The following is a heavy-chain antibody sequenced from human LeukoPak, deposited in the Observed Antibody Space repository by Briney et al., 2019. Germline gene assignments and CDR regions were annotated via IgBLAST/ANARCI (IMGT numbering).Heavy chain of an antibody. CDR2: INSDGSST. CDR3: ARASFWFDYSGYYFDF. Sequence: PGGSLRLSCAASGFTFSSYWMHWVRQAPGKGLVWVSRINSDGSSTAYADSVKGRFTISRDNSKNTVYLQMNSLRAEDTAVYYCARASFWFDYSGYYFDFWGQGTLVTVSS. D-gene: IGHD2-15*01. CDR1: GFTFSSYW. V-gene: IGHV3-74*01. J-gene: IGHJ4*02.